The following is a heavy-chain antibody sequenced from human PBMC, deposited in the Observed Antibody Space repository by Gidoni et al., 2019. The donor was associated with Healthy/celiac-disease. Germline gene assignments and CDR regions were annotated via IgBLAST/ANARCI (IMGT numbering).Heavy chain of an antibody. Sequence: QVQLVQSGAAVTTPGASVKVSCKAYGYTFTGYYMHWRRQAPGQGLEWMGWITPNSGGKNYAQEFQGRVTMTRDTSISTAYMELSRLRSADTAVYYCATNGGNSSLLFDYWGQGTLVTVSS. CDR2: ITPNSGGK. CDR3: ATNGGNSSLLFDY. D-gene: IGHD2-21*02. J-gene: IGHJ4*02. V-gene: IGHV1-2*02. CDR1: GYTFTGYY.